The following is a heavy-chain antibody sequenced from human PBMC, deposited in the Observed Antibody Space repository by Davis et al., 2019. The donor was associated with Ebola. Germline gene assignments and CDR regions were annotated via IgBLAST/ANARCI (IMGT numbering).Heavy chain of an antibody. V-gene: IGHV3-9*01. CDR3: AKGLNYDLYDSFDY. CDR1: GFTFNDYA. CDR2: ISWNSGDI. J-gene: IGHJ4*02. D-gene: IGHD3-3*01. Sequence: SLKISCAASGFTFNDYAIHWVRQAPGKGLEWVSGISWNSGDIGYADSVKGRFTISRDNAKTSLYLQMNSLRAEDTALYYCAKGLNYDLYDSFDYWGQGTLVTVSS.